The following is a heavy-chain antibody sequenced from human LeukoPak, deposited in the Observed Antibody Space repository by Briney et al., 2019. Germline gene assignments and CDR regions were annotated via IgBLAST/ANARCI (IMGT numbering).Heavy chain of an antibody. CDR3: ARDVGELRWIQYY. D-gene: IGHD1-7*01. J-gene: IGHJ4*02. CDR1: GYTFTDYY. Sequence: ASVKVSCKASGYTFTDYYLHWVRQAPGQGLEWMGWIDPNSGGTHYVQKFQGTVTMTRDTSISTVYMELSRLSSDDTAVYYCARDVGELRWIQYYWGQGTLVTVSS. V-gene: IGHV1-2*02. CDR2: IDPNSGGT.